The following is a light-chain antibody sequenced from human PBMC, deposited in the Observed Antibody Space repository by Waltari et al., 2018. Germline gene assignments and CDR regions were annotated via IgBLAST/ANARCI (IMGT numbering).Light chain of an antibody. J-gene: IGLJ2*01. CDR2: DVS. CDR3: CSYAGSYTSL. CDR1: SSDVGGFNY. V-gene: IGLV2-11*01. Sequence: QSALTQPRSVSRSPGQSVTLSCTGTSSDVGGFNYVSWYQQHPGKAPKLMIYDVSKRPSAVPDRFSGSKSGNTASLTISGLQAEDEADYYCCSYAGSYTSLFGGGTKLTVL.